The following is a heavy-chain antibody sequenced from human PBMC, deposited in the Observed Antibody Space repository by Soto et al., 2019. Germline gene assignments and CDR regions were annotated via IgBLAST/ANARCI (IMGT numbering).Heavy chain of an antibody. CDR2: IYSGSTT. D-gene: IGHD2-8*02. Sequence: EVQLVESGGGLVQPGGSLRLSCAASGFTVSGSYMNWVRQAPGKGLEWVSVIYSGSTTYYADSVEGRFTISRHNSRNTLYLQMNSLRAEDTAVYYCARALTDLYGMDVWGLGTTVTVSS. CDR3: ARALTDLYGMDV. J-gene: IGHJ6*02. V-gene: IGHV3-53*04. CDR1: GFTVSGSY.